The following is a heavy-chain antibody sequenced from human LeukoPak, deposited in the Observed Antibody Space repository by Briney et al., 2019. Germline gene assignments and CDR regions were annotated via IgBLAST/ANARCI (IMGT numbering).Heavy chain of an antibody. V-gene: IGHV1-8*01. CDR2: MRPRKSDT. CDR3: AGGPPGDTSSGY. J-gene: IGHJ4*02. CDR1: GYSLSTYD. Sequence: GASVKVSCKASGYSLSTYDINWVRQAPGQGLEWLGWMRPRKSDTGYGRKFQDRVTLTWNISTDTAYMELSSLTPEDTAVYFCAGGPPGDTSSGYWGQGTLVTVSS. D-gene: IGHD3-22*01.